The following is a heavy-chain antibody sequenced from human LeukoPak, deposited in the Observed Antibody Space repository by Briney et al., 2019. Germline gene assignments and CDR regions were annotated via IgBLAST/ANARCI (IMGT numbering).Heavy chain of an antibody. J-gene: IGHJ4*02. V-gene: IGHV3-74*01. CDR3: VVGPDTFDY. CDR2: INSDGSST. CDR1: GFTFDDYA. Sequence: GGSLRLSCAASGFTFDDYAMHWVRQAPGKGLVWVSRINSDGSSTSYADSVKGRFTISRDNAKNTLYLQMNSLRAEDTAVYYCVVGPDTFDYWGQGTLVTVSS. D-gene: IGHD3-10*01.